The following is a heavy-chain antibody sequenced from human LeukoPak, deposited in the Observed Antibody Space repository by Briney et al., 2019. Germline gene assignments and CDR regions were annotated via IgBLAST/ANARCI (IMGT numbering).Heavy chain of an antibody. Sequence: PGGSLLLSCAASGFTFSSYGMHWVRQAPGKGLEWVAFIRYDGSNKYYADSGKGRFTISRDNSKNTLYLQMNSLRAEDTAVYYCAKDRYYYGSGSYFRSDYWGQGTLVTVSS. V-gene: IGHV3-30*02. CDR3: AKDRYYYGSGSYFRSDY. J-gene: IGHJ4*02. D-gene: IGHD3-10*01. CDR2: IRYDGSNK. CDR1: GFTFSSYG.